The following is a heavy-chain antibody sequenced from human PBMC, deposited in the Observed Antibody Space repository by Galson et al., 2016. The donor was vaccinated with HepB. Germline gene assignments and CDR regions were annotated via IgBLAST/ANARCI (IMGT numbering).Heavy chain of an antibody. J-gene: IGHJ3*02. V-gene: IGHV3-7*03. CDR1: GFTLSDYW. Sequence: SLRLSCAASGFTLSDYWMAWVRQAPGKGLEWVADIKRDGSQKQYVESVKGRFTISRGNAEASVYLQMNSLRAEDTAIYYCARDTHDYRRSNNYWGAFDIWGQGTMVTVSP. D-gene: IGHD5-12*01. CDR2: IKRDGSQK. CDR3: ARDTHDYRRSNNYWGAFDI.